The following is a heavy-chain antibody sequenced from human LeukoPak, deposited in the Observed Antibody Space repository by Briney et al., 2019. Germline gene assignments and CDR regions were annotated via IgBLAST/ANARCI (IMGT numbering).Heavy chain of an antibody. V-gene: IGHV3-7*04. CDR1: GFIFSSYW. Sequence: AGGSLRVSCAASGFIFSSYWMSWVRQAPGEGLEWVANINQDGSEKYYVDSVKGRFTISRDNAKNSLYLQMNSLRVDDTAVYYCATDLYYWGQGTLVTVSS. CDR2: INQDGSEK. CDR3: ATDLYY. J-gene: IGHJ4*02.